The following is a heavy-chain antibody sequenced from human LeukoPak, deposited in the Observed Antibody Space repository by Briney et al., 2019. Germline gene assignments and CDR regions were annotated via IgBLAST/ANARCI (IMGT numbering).Heavy chain of an antibody. CDR2: IYYSGST. CDR3: VRVAYGYSSGWYLDY. J-gene: IGHJ4*02. V-gene: IGHV4-59*01. D-gene: IGHD6-19*01. Sequence: SETLSLTCTLSGGSISSYYWSWIRQPPGKGLEWIGYIYYSGSTNYNPSLKSRVTISVDTSKNQFSLKLSSVTAADTAVYYCVRVAYGYSSGWYLDYWGQGTLVTVSS. CDR1: GGSISSYY.